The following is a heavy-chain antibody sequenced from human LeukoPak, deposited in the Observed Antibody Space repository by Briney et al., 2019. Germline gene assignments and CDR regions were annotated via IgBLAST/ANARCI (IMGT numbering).Heavy chain of an antibody. CDR3: ARGRGWYFDL. D-gene: IGHD3-10*01. V-gene: IGHV3-74*01. CDR2: INSDGRII. J-gene: IGHJ2*01. Sequence: GGSLRLSCAASGFTFSNYWMHWVRHVPGKGLVWVSHINSDGRIINYADSVKGRFTISRDNAKNTLYLQMNSLRVEDTAVYYCARGRGWYFDLWGRGTLVTVSS. CDR1: GFTFSNYW.